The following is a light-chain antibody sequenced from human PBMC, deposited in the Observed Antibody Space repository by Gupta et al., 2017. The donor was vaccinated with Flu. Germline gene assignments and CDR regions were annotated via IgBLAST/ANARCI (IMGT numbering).Light chain of an antibody. CDR3: QHRANGHPEAT. CDR1: QSVSGY. CDR2: DAS. J-gene: IGKJ2*01. Sequence: TLSLSPGERATLACGASQSVSGYLAWYKKKPWQARRLLIYDASSRAKGIKASFSGSGDGTDGTLIISSRAPEDFEVYLCQHRANGHPEATFGQRTTLDIK. V-gene: IGKV3D-11*02.